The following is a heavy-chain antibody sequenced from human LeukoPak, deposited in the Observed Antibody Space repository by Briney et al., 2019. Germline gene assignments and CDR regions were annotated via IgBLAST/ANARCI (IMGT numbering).Heavy chain of an antibody. Sequence: SETLSLTCTVSGGSISSGGYYWSWIRQHPGTGLEWIGYICYSGSTYYNPSLKSRVTISVDTSKNQFSLKLSSVTAADTAVYYCARATPNYYDSSGYSTWGQGTLVTVSS. V-gene: IGHV4-31*03. CDR3: ARATPNYYDSSGYST. J-gene: IGHJ5*02. CDR2: ICYSGST. D-gene: IGHD3-22*01. CDR1: GGSISSGGYY.